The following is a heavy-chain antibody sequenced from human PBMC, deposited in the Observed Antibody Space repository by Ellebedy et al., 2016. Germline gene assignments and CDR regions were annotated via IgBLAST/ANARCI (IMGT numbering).Heavy chain of an antibody. Sequence: GSLRLSCAVYGGSFSGYYWSWIRQPPGKGLEWIGEINHSGSTNYNPSLKSRVTISVDTSKNQFSLKLSSVTAADTAVYYCARAAATVTTYWFDPWGQGTLVTVSS. V-gene: IGHV4-34*01. CDR1: GGSFSGYY. CDR3: ARAAATVTTYWFDP. D-gene: IGHD4-17*01. CDR2: INHSGST. J-gene: IGHJ5*02.